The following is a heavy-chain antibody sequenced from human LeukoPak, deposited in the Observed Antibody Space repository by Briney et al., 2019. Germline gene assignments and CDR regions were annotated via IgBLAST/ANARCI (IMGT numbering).Heavy chain of an antibody. J-gene: IGHJ5*02. V-gene: IGHV1-69*02. CDR1: GGTLSSYP. Sequence: SVKVSCKASGGTLSSYPIIWIRQAPGQGLELMGRIIPFVGLTNYAPRFQGRVTITADKDTTTAYMELSGLTSEDTAVYYCARPRSTESGSYNWFDPWGQGTLVTVSS. CDR2: IIPFVGLT. D-gene: IGHD1-26*01. CDR3: ARPRSTESGSYNWFDP.